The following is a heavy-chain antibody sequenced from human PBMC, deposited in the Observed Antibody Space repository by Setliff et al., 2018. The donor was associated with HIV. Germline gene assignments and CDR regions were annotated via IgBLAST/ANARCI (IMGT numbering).Heavy chain of an antibody. D-gene: IGHD1-20*01. Sequence: PSETLSLTCAVYRGYFSHYYWTWIRQSPGKGLEWIAEINQERTTFYNPSLKSRLIMSLDTSRNEVSLRLNSVTAADTATYFCARVRFSFNNVRCFDLWGPGTRVTVSS. CDR1: RGYFSHYY. J-gene: IGHJ2*01. V-gene: IGHV4-34*01. CDR2: INQERTT. CDR3: ARVRFSFNNVRCFDL.